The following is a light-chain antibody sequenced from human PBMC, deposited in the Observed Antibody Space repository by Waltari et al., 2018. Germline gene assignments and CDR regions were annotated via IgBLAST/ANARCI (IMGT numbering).Light chain of an antibody. V-gene: IGLV2-14*01. CDR1: SSAFGGYNY. CDR2: EVT. CDR3: CSYTSSTSWV. J-gene: IGLJ3*02. Sequence: QSALTQPATVSGSPGQSITISCTGTSSAFGGYNYVSWYQPHPGKAPKLMIYEVTNRPSGLLLGFSGSKSGRTAYLTISGLQAEDEADYYCCSYTSSTSWVFGGGTKLTVL.